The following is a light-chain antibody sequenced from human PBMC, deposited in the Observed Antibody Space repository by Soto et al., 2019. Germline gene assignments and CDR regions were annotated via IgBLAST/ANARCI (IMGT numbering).Light chain of an antibody. CDR1: QSVSSY. CDR2: DAS. V-gene: IGKV3-11*01. CDR3: QQYQSWPMWT. J-gene: IGKJ1*01. Sequence: EIVLTQSPATLSLSPGERATLSCRASQSVSSYLAWYQQKPGQAPRLLIYDASNRATGIPARFSGSGSGTDFTLTINSLRPEDFASYYCQQYQSWPMWTFGQGTKVDIK.